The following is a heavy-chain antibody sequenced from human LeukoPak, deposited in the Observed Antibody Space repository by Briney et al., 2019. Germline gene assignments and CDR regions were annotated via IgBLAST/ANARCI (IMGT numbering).Heavy chain of an antibody. D-gene: IGHD6-19*01. CDR3: ARGLRGWYAMDV. Sequence: LTGGSLRLSCAASGFTFSSYGMHWVRQAPGKGLEWVSYISSSSSTIYYADSVKGRFTISRDNAKNSLYLQMNSLRAEDTAVYYCARGLRGWYAMDVWGKGTTVTVSS. CDR2: ISSSSSTI. CDR1: GFTFSSYG. J-gene: IGHJ6*04. V-gene: IGHV3-48*01.